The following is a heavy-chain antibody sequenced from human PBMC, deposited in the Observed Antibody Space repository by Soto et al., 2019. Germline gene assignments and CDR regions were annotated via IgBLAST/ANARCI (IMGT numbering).Heavy chain of an antibody. D-gene: IGHD6-13*01. CDR1: GFIFGTAW. CDR2: VKNNGGAT. V-gene: IGHV3-15*07. CDR3: TADLGPAYNSNNWFDP. Sequence: EVQLVESGGDLLKLGGSLRPSCAASGFIFGTAWFHWVPQPQGKGLELVGRVKNNGGATDYAPSVKGRFTISRDDSKDMVYLQMSSLRTEDTAIYYCTADLGPAYNSNNWFDPWGQGTLVTVSS. J-gene: IGHJ5*02.